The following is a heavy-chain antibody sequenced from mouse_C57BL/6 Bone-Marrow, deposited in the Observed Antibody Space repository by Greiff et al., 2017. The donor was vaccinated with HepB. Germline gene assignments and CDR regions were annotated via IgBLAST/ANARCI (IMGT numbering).Heavy chain of an antibody. CDR1: GYAFSSYW. V-gene: IGHV1-80*01. D-gene: IGHD1-1*01. J-gene: IGHJ2*01. CDR3: ARWYYYGRVDY. CDR2: IYPGDGDT. Sequence: QVQLQQSGAELVKPGASVKISCKASGYAFSSYWMNWVKQRPGKGLEWIGQIYPGDGDTNYNGKFKGKATLTADKSSSTAYMQLSSLTSEDSAVYFCARWYYYGRVDYWGQGTTLTVSS.